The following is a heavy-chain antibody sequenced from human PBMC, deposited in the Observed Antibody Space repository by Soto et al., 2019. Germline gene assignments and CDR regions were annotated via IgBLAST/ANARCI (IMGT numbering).Heavy chain of an antibody. CDR1: GYTFTSCA. J-gene: IGHJ4*02. CDR3: ARGSSGSYLIDY. CDR2: INAGNGDT. V-gene: IGHV1-3*01. Sequence: GASVKVSCKASGYTFTSCAMHWVRQAPGQRLEWMGWINAGNGDTNYSQKFQGRVTISRDTSAKTVYMGLSSLRSEDTAVYYCARGSSGSYLIDYWGQGTLVTVSS. D-gene: IGHD1-26*01.